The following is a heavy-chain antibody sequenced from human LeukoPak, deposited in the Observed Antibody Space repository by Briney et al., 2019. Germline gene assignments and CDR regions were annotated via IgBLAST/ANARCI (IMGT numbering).Heavy chain of an antibody. J-gene: IGHJ4*02. Sequence: SETLSLTCTVSGGSISSSSYYWGWIRQPPGKGLEWIGSIYYSGSTYYNPSLKSRVTISVDTSKNQFSLKLSSVTAADTAVYYCATGSGSYFGYWGQGTLVTVSS. V-gene: IGHV4-39*01. D-gene: IGHD3-10*01. CDR1: GGSISSSSYY. CDR3: ATGSGSYFGY. CDR2: IYYSGST.